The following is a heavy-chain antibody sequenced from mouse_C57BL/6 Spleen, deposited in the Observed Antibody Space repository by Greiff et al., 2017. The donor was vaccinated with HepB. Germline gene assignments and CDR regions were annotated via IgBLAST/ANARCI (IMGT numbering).Heavy chain of an antibody. Sequence: QVQLQQPGAELVKPGASVKMSCKASGYTFTSYWITWVKQRPGQDLEWIGDLYPGSGSTNYNEKFKSKATLTVDTSSSTAYMQLSSLTSEDSAVYYCAREDYGSSFFDYWGQGTTLTVSS. V-gene: IGHV1-55*01. D-gene: IGHD1-1*01. CDR1: GYTFTSYW. CDR2: LYPGSGST. J-gene: IGHJ2*01. CDR3: AREDYGSSFFDY.